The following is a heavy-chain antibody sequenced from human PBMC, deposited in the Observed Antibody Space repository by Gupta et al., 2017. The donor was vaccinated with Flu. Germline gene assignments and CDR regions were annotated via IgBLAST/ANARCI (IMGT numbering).Heavy chain of an antibody. CDR2: IARDGSHK. CDR1: GFTFSSHG. D-gene: IGHD2-2*01. CDR3: AKDGPWTASCPYYCYYMDV. Sequence: QMQLVESGGCAVPFGTSLRLSCSASGFTFSSHGMHWVRQAPGKGLEWVADIARDGSHKEDADSVRGRFTISRDNSKNTLSLEMDSLRVEDTAVYYCAKDGPWTASCPYYCYYMDVWGKGTTVTVSS. V-gene: IGHV3-30*18. J-gene: IGHJ6*03.